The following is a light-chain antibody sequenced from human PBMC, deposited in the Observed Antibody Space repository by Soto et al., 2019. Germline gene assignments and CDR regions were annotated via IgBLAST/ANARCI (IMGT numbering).Light chain of an antibody. CDR3: MQALRTPFT. Sequence: DTVMTQSPFSLTVTPGEPASISCRSSQSLLDSEGYNYLDWYLQKPGQPPQLLIYMGSDRASGVPDRFSGIGSGTDFTLKISRVEAEDVGVYYCMQALRTPFTFGQGTRLEIK. V-gene: IGKV2-28*01. CDR2: MGS. CDR1: QSLLDSEGYNY. J-gene: IGKJ5*01.